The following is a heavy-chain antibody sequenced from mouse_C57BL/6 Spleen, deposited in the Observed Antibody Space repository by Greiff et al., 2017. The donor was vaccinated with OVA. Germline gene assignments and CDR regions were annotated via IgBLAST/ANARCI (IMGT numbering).Heavy chain of an antibody. D-gene: IGHD2-1*01. V-gene: IGHV1-54*01. CDR3: ARTGGNYLYYFDY. CDR2: INPGSGGT. J-gene: IGHJ2*01. CDR1: GYAFTNYL. Sequence: QVQLKQSGAELVRPGTSVKVSCKASGYAFTNYLIEWVKQRPGQGLEWIGVINPGSGGTNYTEKFTGKATLTADKSSSTAYMQLSSLTSEDSAVYFCARTGGNYLYYFDYWGQGTTLTVSA.